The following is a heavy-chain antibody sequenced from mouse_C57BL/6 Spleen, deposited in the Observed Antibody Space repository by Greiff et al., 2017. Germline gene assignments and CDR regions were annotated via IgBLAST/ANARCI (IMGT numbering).Heavy chain of an antibody. V-gene: IGHV1-55*01. Sequence: VQLQQPGAELVKPGASVKMSCKASGYTFTSYWITWVKQRPGQGLEWIGDIYPGSGSTNYNEKFKSKATLTVDTSSSTAYMQLSSLTSEDSAVYYCARSLMYYYGSSCVWGTGTTVTVSS. CDR3: ARSLMYYYGSSCV. CDR2: IYPGSGST. CDR1: GYTFTSYW. J-gene: IGHJ1*03. D-gene: IGHD1-1*01.